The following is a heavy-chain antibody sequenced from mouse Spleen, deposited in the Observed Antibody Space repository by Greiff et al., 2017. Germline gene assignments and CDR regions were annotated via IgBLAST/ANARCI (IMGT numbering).Heavy chain of an antibody. V-gene: IGHV1-22*01. CDR3: ARDEYYGSRGFAY. CDR2: INPNNGGT. CDR1: GYTFTDYN. D-gene: IGHD1-1*01. Sequence: EVQLQQSGPELVKPGASVKMSCKASGYTFTDYNMHWVKQSHGKSLEWIGYINPNNGGTSYNQKFKGKATLTVNKSSSTAYMELRSLTSEDSAVYYCARDEYYGSRGFAYWGQGTLVTVSA. J-gene: IGHJ3*01.